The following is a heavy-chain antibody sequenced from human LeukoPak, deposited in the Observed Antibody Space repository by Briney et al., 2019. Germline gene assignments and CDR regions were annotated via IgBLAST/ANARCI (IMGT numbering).Heavy chain of an antibody. CDR2: IYYSGST. CDR1: GGSISSGDYY. Sequence: PSQTLSLTCTVSGGSISSGDYYWSWIRQPPGKGLEWIGYIYYSGSTYYNPSLKSRVTISVDTSKNQFSLKLSSVTAADTAVYYCARDNGQEDLEYYYYGMDVWGQGTTVTVSS. J-gene: IGHJ6*02. CDR3: ARDNGQEDLEYYYYGMDV. V-gene: IGHV4-30-4*01. D-gene: IGHD3-3*01.